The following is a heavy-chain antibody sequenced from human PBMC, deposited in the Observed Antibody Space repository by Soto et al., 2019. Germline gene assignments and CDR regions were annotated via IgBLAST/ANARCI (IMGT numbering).Heavy chain of an antibody. V-gene: IGHV6-1*01. CDR3: ARSEEDSDYYYYGMDV. Sequence: SQTLSLTCVGSGDTVSSNSVAWNWVRQSPSRGLEWLGRTYYRSRWYSDYAVSVRSRIDINADTSKNQVSLQLDSVTPEDTAVYYCARSEEDSDYYYYGMDVWGQGTTVTVSS. D-gene: IGHD2-15*01. CDR1: GDTVSSNSVA. J-gene: IGHJ6*02. CDR2: TYYRSRWYS.